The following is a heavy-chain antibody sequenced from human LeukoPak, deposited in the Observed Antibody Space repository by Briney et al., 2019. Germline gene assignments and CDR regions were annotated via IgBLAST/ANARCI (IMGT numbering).Heavy chain of an antibody. CDR1: GFTFSSYE. CDR2: ISRSGTTI. J-gene: IGHJ4*02. Sequence: GGSLRLSCSASGFTFSSYEMNWVRQAPGKGPEWVSYISRSGTTILYADSVKGRFTVSRDNAKNSLYVQMNSLRAEDTAVYCARGFRTVPDYWGQGTLVTVSS. CDR3: ARGFRTVPDY. D-gene: IGHD4-17*01. V-gene: IGHV3-48*03.